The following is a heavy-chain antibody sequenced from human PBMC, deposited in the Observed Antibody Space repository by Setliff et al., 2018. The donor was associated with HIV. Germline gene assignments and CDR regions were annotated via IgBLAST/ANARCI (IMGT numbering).Heavy chain of an antibody. CDR2: IYHSGTT. CDR3: ATLIRGVPIDH. D-gene: IGHD3-10*01. V-gene: IGHV4-38-2*01. Sequence: SETLSLTCAVSGYAITSGVYWGWIRQPPGKGLEWIGSIYHSGTTNYNSSIKSRVTISVDTSKNPFSLKLSSVTAADTAVYYCATLIRGVPIDHWGQGTLVTVSS. J-gene: IGHJ4*02. CDR1: GYAITSGVY.